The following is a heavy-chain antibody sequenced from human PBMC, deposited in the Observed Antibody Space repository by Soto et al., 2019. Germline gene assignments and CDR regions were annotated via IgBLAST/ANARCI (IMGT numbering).Heavy chain of an antibody. CDR1: GFTVSSNY. CDR2: IYSGGST. V-gene: IGHV3-66*01. J-gene: IGHJ4*02. Sequence: PGGSLRLSCAASGFTVSSNYMSWVRQAPGKGLEWVSVIYSGGSTYYADSVKGRFTISRDNSKNTLYLQMNSLRAEDTAVYYCARDCSGGSCSREHFDYWGQGTLVTVSS. CDR3: ARDCSGGSCSREHFDY. D-gene: IGHD2-15*01.